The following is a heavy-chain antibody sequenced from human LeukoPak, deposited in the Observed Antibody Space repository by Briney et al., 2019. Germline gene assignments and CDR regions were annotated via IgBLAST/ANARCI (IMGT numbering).Heavy chain of an antibody. J-gene: IGHJ4*01. Sequence: SETLSLTCAVYAGSSSNYYWSWVRQPPGKGLEWIGEIYHSGSTNYNPSLKSRVTISVDTSKNQFSLKLSSVTAADTAMYYCARGSFDYGDYQIFDYWGQEPWSPSPQ. CDR1: AGSSSNYY. CDR2: IYHSGST. D-gene: IGHD4-17*01. CDR3: ARGSFDYGDYQIFDY. V-gene: IGHV4-34*01.